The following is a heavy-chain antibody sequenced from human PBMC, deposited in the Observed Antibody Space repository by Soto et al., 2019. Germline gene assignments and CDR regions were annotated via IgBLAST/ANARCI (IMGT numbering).Heavy chain of an antibody. V-gene: IGHV1-69*01. CDR1: GGTFSSYA. J-gene: IGHJ6*02. CDR2: IIPIFGTA. D-gene: IGHD2-21*01. CDR3: ARPNYGGNSATDYYYYGMDV. Sequence: QVPLVQSGAEVKKPGSSVKVSCKASGGTFSSYAISWVRQAPGQGLEWMGGIIPIFGTANYAQKFQGRVTITADESTDYMELSSLRSEDTAVYYCARPNYGGNSATDYYYYGMDVWGQGTTVTVSS.